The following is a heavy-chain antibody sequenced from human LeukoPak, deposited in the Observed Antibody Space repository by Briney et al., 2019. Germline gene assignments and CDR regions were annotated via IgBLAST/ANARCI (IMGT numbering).Heavy chain of an antibody. V-gene: IGHV3-23*01. Sequence: GSLRLSCAASGFTFSTYVVNWVRQAPGKGLQWVSSISGSGGSAYYADSVKGRFTISRDNSKNTLYLQMNSLRAEDTAVYYCAKDSLDSNYYYYGMDVWGQGTTVTVSS. CDR3: AKDSLDSNYYYYGMDV. J-gene: IGHJ6*02. D-gene: IGHD4-11*01. CDR1: GFTFSTYV. CDR2: ISGSGGSA.